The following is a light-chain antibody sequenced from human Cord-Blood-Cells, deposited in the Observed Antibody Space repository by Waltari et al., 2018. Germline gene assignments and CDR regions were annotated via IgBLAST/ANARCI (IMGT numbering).Light chain of an antibody. Sequence: DIQMTQPPSSLSASVGDRVTITCLASQSISSYLNWYQQKPGTAPKLLIYAASSLQSGVPLRFSGSGSGTDFTLTISSLQPEDFATYYCQQSYSTPQFTFGPGTKVDIK. CDR1: QSISSY. CDR2: AAS. J-gene: IGKJ3*01. V-gene: IGKV1-39*01. CDR3: QQSYSTPQFT.